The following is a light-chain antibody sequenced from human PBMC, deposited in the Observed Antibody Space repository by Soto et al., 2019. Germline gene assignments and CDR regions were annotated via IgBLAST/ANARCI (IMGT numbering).Light chain of an antibody. V-gene: IGLV4-69*01. Sequence: QSALTQSPSASASLGASVKLTCTLSSGHSSYAIAWHQQQAEKGPRFLMKLNSDGSHTKGDGIPDRFSGSSSGAERYLTISSLQSEDEADYYCQTWGTGIGVFGGGTKLTVL. CDR3: QTWGTGIGV. CDR2: LNSDGSH. CDR1: SGHSSYA. J-gene: IGLJ3*02.